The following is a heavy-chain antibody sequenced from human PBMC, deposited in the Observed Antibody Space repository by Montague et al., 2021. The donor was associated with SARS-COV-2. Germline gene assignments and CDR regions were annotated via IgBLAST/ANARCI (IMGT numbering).Heavy chain of an antibody. CDR1: GGSISSSSYY. Sequence: SETLSLTCTVSGGSISSSSYYWAWIRQPPGKGLEWIGSIYYRGSTYYNPPLKGRVFISVDTSKNQLSLTLTSVTAADTAVYYCATQEDPSGWIPGPFDFWGQGTLLSVSS. D-gene: IGHD6-19*01. CDR2: IYYRGST. J-gene: IGHJ4*02. CDR3: ATQEDPSGWIPGPFDF. V-gene: IGHV4-39*01.